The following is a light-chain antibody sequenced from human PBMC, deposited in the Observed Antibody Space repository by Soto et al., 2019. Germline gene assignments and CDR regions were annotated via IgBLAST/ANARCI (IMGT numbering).Light chain of an antibody. Sequence: EIVLTQSPATLSLSPGERATLSCWASQSVSSYLAWYQQKPGQAPGILIYDASNKATGIPARFSGSGSGTDFTLTISSLETVDLAVYYCQQPSNWPGTFGQGTKVEIK. J-gene: IGKJ1*01. CDR2: DAS. CDR1: QSVSSY. V-gene: IGKV3-11*01. CDR3: QQPSNWPGT.